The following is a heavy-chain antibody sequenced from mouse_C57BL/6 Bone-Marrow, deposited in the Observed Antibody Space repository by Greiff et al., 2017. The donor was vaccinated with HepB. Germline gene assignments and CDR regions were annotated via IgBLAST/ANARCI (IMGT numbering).Heavy chain of an antibody. V-gene: IGHV1-81*01. Sequence: VQLQESGAELARPGASVKLSCKASGYTFTSYGISWVKQRTGQGLEWIGEIYPRSGNTYYNEKFKGKATLTADKSSSTAYMELRSLTSEDSAVYFWARCHYYGSSYYFDYWGQGTTLTVSS. CDR2: IYPRSGNT. CDR3: ARCHYYGSSYYFDY. J-gene: IGHJ2*01. D-gene: IGHD1-1*01. CDR1: GYTFTSYG.